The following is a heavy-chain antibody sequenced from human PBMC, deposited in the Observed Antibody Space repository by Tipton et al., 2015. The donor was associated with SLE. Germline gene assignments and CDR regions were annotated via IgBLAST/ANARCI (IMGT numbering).Heavy chain of an antibody. J-gene: IGHJ6*02. Sequence: QLVQSGAEVKKPGSSVKVSCKASGGTFSSYAISWVRQAPGQGLEWMGGIIPIFGTTNYAQKFQGRVTITTDESTSTAYMELSSLRSEDTAVYYCARAIPQLPFYYYYGMDVWGQGTTVTVSS. CDR1: GGTFSSYA. CDR2: IIPIFGTT. CDR3: ARAIPQLPFYYYYGMDV. V-gene: IGHV1-69*05. D-gene: IGHD2-2*01.